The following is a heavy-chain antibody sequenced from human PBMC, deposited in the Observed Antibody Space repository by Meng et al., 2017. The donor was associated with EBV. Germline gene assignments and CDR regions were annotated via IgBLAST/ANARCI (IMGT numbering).Heavy chain of an antibody. CDR1: GGSVNNESYY. J-gene: IGHJ5*02. V-gene: IGHV4-61*01. CDR2: IYYTGST. CDR3: ARGDYTNYPRWFDP. Sequence: QVQLQESGPGLVKPSXXLXLTCTXSGGSVNNESYYWGWIRQPPGKGLEYIGYIYYTGSTNYNSSLKSRVTISLDKSKNQFSLKLTSLTAADTAIYYCARGDYTNYPRWFDPWGQGTMVTVSS. D-gene: IGHD4-11*01.